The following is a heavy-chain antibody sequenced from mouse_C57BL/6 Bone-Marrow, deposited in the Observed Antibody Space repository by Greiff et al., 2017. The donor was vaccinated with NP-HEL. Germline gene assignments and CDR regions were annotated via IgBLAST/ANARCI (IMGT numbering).Heavy chain of an antibody. V-gene: IGHV1-47*01. CDR3: ARGDYYGSSEYWYFDV. CDR2: FHPYNDDT. CDR1: GYTFTTYP. D-gene: IGHD1-1*01. Sequence: QVQLQQSGAELAKPGASVKMSCKASGYTFTTYPIEWMKQNHGKSLEWIGNFHPYNDDTKYNEKFKGKATLTVEKSSSTVYLELSRLTSDDSAVFYCARGDYYGSSEYWYFDVWGTGTTVTVSS. J-gene: IGHJ1*03.